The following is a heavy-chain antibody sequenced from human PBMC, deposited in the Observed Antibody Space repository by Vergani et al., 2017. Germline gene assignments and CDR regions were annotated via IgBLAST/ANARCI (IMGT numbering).Heavy chain of an antibody. CDR2: ISAYNGNT. CDR3: ARDRYCSSTSCRNWFDP. CDR1: GYTFTSYG. V-gene: IGHV1-18*04. J-gene: IGHJ5*02. D-gene: IGHD2-2*01. Sequence: QVQLVQSGAEVKKPGASVKVSCKASGYTFTSYGISWVRQAPGQGPEWMGWISAYNGNTNYAQKLQGRVTMTTDTSTSTAYMELRSLRSEDTAVYYCARDRYCSSTSCRNWFDPWGQGTLVTVSS.